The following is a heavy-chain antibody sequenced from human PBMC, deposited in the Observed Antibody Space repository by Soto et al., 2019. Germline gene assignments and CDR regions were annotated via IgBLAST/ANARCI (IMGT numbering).Heavy chain of an antibody. V-gene: IGHV1-18*04. CDR2: ISAYNGNT. D-gene: IGHD3-22*01. CDR3: ARVHAHYYDSSGYSDYFDY. CDR1: GYTFTSYG. Sequence: GXSVKVSFKASGYTFTSYGISWVRQAPGQGLEWMGWISAYNGNTNYAQKLQGRVTMTTDTSTSTAYMELRSLRSDDTAVYYCARVHAHYYDSSGYSDYFDYWGQGTLVTVSS. J-gene: IGHJ4*02.